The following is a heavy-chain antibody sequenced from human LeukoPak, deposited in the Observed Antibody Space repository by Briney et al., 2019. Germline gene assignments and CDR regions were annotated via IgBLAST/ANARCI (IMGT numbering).Heavy chain of an antibody. CDR1: GYTFTDYY. CDR3: ARDKYCCGGSCYYDYYYMDV. Sequence: GASVKVSCKASGYTFTDYYMHWVRQAPGQGLEWMGWINPNSGGTNYAQKFQGRVTMTRDTSISTAYMELSRLRSDGTAVYYCARDKYCCGGSCYYDYYYMDVWGKGTTVTISS. D-gene: IGHD2-15*01. CDR2: INPNSGGT. J-gene: IGHJ6*03. V-gene: IGHV1-2*02.